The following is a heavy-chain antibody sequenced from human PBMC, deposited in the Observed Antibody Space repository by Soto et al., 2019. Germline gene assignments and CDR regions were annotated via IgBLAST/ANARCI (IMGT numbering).Heavy chain of an antibody. V-gene: IGHV3-23*01. CDR1: GFTFSSYA. Sequence: GGSLRLSCAASGFTFSSYAMSWVRQAPGKGLEWVSAISGSGGSTYYADSVRGRFTISRDNSKNTLYLQMNSLRAEDTAVYYCAKDDGSGSYYNVRESYFAYWGQGTLVTVSS. CDR2: ISGSGGST. J-gene: IGHJ4*02. D-gene: IGHD3-10*01. CDR3: AKDDGSGSYYNVRESYFAY.